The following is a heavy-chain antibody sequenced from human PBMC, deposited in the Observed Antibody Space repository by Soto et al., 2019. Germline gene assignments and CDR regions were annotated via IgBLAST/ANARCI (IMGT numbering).Heavy chain of an antibody. CDR2: ISYDGSNK. CDR3: ARPMTGGGGYFDY. V-gene: IGHV3-30-3*01. CDR1: GFTFSSYA. D-gene: IGHD3-10*01. Sequence: QVQLVESGGGVVQPGRSLRLSCAASGFTFSSYAMHWVRQAPGKGLEWVAVISYDGSNKYYADSVKGRFTISRDNSKNTLYLQMNSLGAGDTAWYYWARPMTGGGGYFDYWGQGTLVTVSS. J-gene: IGHJ4*02.